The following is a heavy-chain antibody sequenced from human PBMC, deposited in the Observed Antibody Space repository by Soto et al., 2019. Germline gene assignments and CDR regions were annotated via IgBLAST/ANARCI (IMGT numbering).Heavy chain of an antibody. V-gene: IGHV1-2*02. CDR1: GYTFTGYY. J-gene: IGHJ3*02. CDR3: ARSFAGFRVYDSSGHDAFDI. CDR2: INPNSGGT. Sequence: WASVKVSCKASGYTFTGYYMHWVRQAPGQGLEWMGWINPNSGGTNYAQKFQGRVTMTRDTSISTAYMELSRLRSDDTAVYYCARSFAGFRVYDSSGHDAFDIWGQGTMVTVSS. D-gene: IGHD3-22*01.